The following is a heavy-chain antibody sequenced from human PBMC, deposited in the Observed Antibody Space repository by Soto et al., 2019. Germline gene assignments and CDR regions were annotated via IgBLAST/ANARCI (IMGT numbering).Heavy chain of an antibody. Sequence: SETLSLTCTVSGASITTYYWSWFRQPPGQGLESIGYIFYTGDTNSNPSLKRRLTISLDTSKNQISVKLASVTAADTAVYYCARDKRPATFDYWGQGTQVTVPQ. CDR3: ARDKRPATFDY. J-gene: IGHJ4*02. CDR1: GASITTYY. V-gene: IGHV4-59*12. CDR2: IFYTGDT.